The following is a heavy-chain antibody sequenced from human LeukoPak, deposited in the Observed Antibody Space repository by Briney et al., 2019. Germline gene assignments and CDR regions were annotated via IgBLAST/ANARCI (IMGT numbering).Heavy chain of an antibody. Sequence: SGTLSLTCAVYGGSFSGYYWSWIRQPPGKGLEWIGEINHSGSTNYNPSLKSRVTISVDTSKNQFSLKLSSVTAADTAVYYCAGTGQTAFDIWGQGTMVTVSS. CDR1: GGSFSGYY. J-gene: IGHJ3*02. D-gene: IGHD3-10*01. V-gene: IGHV4-34*01. CDR2: INHSGST. CDR3: AGTGQTAFDI.